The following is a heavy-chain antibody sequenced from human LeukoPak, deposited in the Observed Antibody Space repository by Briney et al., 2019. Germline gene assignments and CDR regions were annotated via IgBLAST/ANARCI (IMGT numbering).Heavy chain of an antibody. Sequence: GGSLRLSCAASGFTFSSYAMSWVRQAPGKGLEWVSAISGSGGSTYYADSVKGRFTISRDNSKNTLYLQMNSLRAGDTAVYYCAKVRESGSYAYYFDYWGQGTLVTVSS. CDR1: GFTFSSYA. J-gene: IGHJ4*02. D-gene: IGHD1-26*01. V-gene: IGHV3-23*01. CDR3: AKVRESGSYAYYFDY. CDR2: ISGSGGST.